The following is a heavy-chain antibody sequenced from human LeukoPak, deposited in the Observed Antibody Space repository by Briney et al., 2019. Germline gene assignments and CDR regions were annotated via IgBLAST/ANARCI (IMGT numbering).Heavy chain of an antibody. V-gene: IGHV3-7*03. J-gene: IGHJ6*04. CDR3: VRDDGDV. Sequence: PGGSLRLSCTFCGFTFTVFWMKCVRQAPGEGLEWVASINNDGSGKYSVDSVRDRVTISRDNAKNSLHLQINSLTVEDTAIYYCVRDDGDVWGKGTTVTVSS. CDR2: INNDGSGK. CDR1: GFTFTVFW.